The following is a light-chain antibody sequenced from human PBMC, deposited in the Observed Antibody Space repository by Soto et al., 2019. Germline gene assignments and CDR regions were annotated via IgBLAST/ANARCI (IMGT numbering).Light chain of an antibody. CDR2: DAS. V-gene: IGKV3-11*01. J-gene: IGKJ2*01. CDR3: QQRRNWPYT. CDR1: QSVSSY. Sequence: EIVLTQSPATLSLSPGARATLSCRASQSVSSYFAWYQQKPGQAPRLLIYDASNRATGIPARFSGSGSGTDFTLSFSSLEPEDVAVYYSQQRRNWPYTLGQGTKLQIQ.